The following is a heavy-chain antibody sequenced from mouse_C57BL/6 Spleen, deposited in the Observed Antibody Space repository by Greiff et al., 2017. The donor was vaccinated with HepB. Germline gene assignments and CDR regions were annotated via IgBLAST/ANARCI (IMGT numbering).Heavy chain of an antibody. Sequence: EVMLVESGGGLVQPGGSLKLSCAASGFTFSDYYMYWVRQTPEKRLEWVAYISNGGGSTYYPDTVKGRFTISRDNAKNTLYLQMSRLKSEDTAMYYCARRDVSSYVSFAYWGQGTLVTVSA. V-gene: IGHV5-12*01. CDR2: ISNGGGST. J-gene: IGHJ3*01. CDR1: GFTFSDYY. D-gene: IGHD1-1*01. CDR3: ARRDVSSYVSFAY.